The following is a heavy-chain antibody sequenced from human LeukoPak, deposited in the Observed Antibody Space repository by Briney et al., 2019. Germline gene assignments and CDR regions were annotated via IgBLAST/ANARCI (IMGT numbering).Heavy chain of an antibody. V-gene: IGHV3-53*01. CDR2: IYSGGRT. CDR1: GFTVSSNY. J-gene: IGHJ4*02. Sequence: PGGSLRLSCAASGFTVSSNYMSWVRQAPGKGLEWVSVIYSGGRTFYADSVKGRFTISRDNSKNTLYLQMNSLRAEDTAVYYCAIDSSGYYVHDYWGQGTLVTVSS. CDR3: AIDSSGYYVHDY. D-gene: IGHD3-22*01.